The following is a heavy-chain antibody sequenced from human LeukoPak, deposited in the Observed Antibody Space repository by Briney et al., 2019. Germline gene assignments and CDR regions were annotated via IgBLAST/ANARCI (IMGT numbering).Heavy chain of an antibody. J-gene: IGHJ6*02. CDR1: GGSVSSSSYY. Sequence: SETLSLTCTVSGGSVSSSSYYWSWIRQPPGKGLEWIGYIYYSGSTNYNPSLKSRVTISVDTSKNQFSLKLSSVTAADTAVYYCARSVLGDFNYYYGMDVWGQGTTVTVSS. CDR3: ARSVLGDFNYYYGMDV. V-gene: IGHV4-61*01. CDR2: IYYSGST. D-gene: IGHD2/OR15-2a*01.